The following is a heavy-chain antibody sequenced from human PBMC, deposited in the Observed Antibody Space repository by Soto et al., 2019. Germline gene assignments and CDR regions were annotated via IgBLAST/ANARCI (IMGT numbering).Heavy chain of an antibody. CDR3: ARHNSTGRVYSNWFDP. CDR1: GGSISSSSYY. V-gene: IGHV4-39*01. Sequence: PSETLSLTCTVSGGSISSSSYYWGWIRQPPGKGLEWIGSIYYSGSTYYNPSLKSRVTISVDTSKNQFSLKLSSVTAADTAVYYCARHNSTGRVYSNWFDPWGQGTLVTVHS. CDR2: IYYSGST. J-gene: IGHJ5*02. D-gene: IGHD2-8*01.